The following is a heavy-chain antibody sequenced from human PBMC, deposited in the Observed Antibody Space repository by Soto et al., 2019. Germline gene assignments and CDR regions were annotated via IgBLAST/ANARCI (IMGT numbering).Heavy chain of an antibody. V-gene: IGHV3-30*04. D-gene: IGHD4-17*01. CDR2: ISYDGSTK. CDR3: ARDQSSTVITSTHFDP. J-gene: IGHJ5*02. Sequence: GGSLRLSCVGSGYSSGRFAMDWVRQAPGKGLEWVAVISYDGSTKYYGDSVKGRFTISRDNSANTLYLEMNSLRPEDTAVYYCARDQSSTVITSTHFDPWGQGTLVTVSS. CDR1: GYSSGRFA.